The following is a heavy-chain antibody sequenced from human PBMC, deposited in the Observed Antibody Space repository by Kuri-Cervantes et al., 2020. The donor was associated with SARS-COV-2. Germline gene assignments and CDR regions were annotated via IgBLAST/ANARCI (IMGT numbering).Heavy chain of an antibody. CDR2: IYYSGST. CDR1: GASISSYY. Sequence: SETLSLTCAVSGASISSYYWNWIRQPPGKGLEWIGSIYYSGSTYYNPSLKSRVTISVDTSKNQFSLKLSSVTAADTAVYYCARSVTKDFWSGVDIWGQGTMVTVSS. D-gene: IGHD3-3*01. CDR3: ARSVTKDFWSGVDI. J-gene: IGHJ3*02. V-gene: IGHV4-39*01.